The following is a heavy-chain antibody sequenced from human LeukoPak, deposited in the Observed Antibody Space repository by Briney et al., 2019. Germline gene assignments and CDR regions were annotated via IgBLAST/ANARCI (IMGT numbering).Heavy chain of an antibody. CDR3: TRAVAGHPD. J-gene: IGHJ4*02. V-gene: IGHV4-34*01. D-gene: IGHD6-19*01. CDR2: INHSGYT. CDR1: GVPFSNYY. Sequence: SETLSLTCAVSGVPFSNYYWSWVRQSPRLGLEWIGEINHSGYTDYNPSLKSRVTMSIDTSKNQFSLRLTSVSAADTGVYYCTRAVAGHPDWGQGTLVTVSS.